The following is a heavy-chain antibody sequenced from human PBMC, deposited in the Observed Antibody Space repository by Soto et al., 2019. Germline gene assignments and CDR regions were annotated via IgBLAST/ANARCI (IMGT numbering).Heavy chain of an antibody. V-gene: IGHV3-21*01. CDR1: GFTFSSYT. D-gene: IGHD6-19*01. Sequence: PGGSLRLSCAASGFTFSSYTMNWVRQAPGKGLEWVSSISSVSSYIYYADSVKGRFTIPRDNAKNSLYLQMNSLRAEDTAVYYCARASYSSGWHTDYWGQGTLVTVSS. J-gene: IGHJ4*02. CDR2: ISSVSSYI. CDR3: ARASYSSGWHTDY.